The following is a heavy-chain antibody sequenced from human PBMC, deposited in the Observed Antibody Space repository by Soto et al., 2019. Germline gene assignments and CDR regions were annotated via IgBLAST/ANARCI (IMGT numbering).Heavy chain of an antibody. Sequence: PGGSLRLSCAASGFIFSSFALHWVRQAPGKGLEWGAVIRYDGTEKYNGDSVKGRFTISRDNSKNTVYLEMTSLKAEDTAVYYCARDFTQVGPLDFWGQGTLVTVSS. CDR1: GFIFSSFA. J-gene: IGHJ4*02. CDR3: ARDFTQVGPLDF. V-gene: IGHV3-33*01. D-gene: IGHD1-26*01. CDR2: IRYDGTEK.